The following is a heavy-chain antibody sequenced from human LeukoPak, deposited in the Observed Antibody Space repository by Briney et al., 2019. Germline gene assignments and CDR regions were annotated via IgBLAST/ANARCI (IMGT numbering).Heavy chain of an antibody. CDR3: ARSAGESLFLAWFDP. CDR1: GVTPSSNY. J-gene: IGHJ5*02. Sequence: GSPRLSCAASGVTPSSNYMSSVRQAPRKGLGWVSVIYSGGSTYYADSVKGRFTISRDNSKNTLYLQMNSLRAEDTAVYYCARSAGESLFLAWFDPWGQGTLVTVSS. D-gene: IGHD3-10*01. V-gene: IGHV3-66*02. CDR2: IYSGGST.